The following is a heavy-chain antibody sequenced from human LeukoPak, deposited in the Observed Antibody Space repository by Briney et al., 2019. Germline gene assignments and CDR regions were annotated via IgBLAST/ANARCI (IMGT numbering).Heavy chain of an antibody. CDR1: GFTFSSYG. CDR2: IRYDGSNK. D-gene: IGHD6-19*01. CDR3: AKGKAEQWLPQSTAYFDY. Sequence: GGSLRLSCAASGFTFSSYGMHWVRQAPGKGLEWVAFIRYDGSNKYYADSVKGRFTISRDNSKNTLYLQMNSLRAEDTAVYYCAKGKAEQWLPQSTAYFDYWGQGTLVTVSS. V-gene: IGHV3-30*02. J-gene: IGHJ4*02.